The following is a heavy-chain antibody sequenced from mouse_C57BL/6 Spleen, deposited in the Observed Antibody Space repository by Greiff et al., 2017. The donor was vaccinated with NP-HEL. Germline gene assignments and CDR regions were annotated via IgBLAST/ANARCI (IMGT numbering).Heavy chain of an antibody. Sequence: VQLVESGAELARPGASVKLSCKASGYTFTSYGISWVKQRTGQGLEWIGEIYPRSGNTYYNEKFKGKATLTADKSSSTAYMELRSLTSEDSAVYFCARWATVVAQDLYYFDYWGQGTTLTVSS. CDR1: GYTFTSYG. CDR3: ARWATVVAQDLYYFDY. J-gene: IGHJ2*01. D-gene: IGHD1-1*01. CDR2: IYPRSGNT. V-gene: IGHV1-81*01.